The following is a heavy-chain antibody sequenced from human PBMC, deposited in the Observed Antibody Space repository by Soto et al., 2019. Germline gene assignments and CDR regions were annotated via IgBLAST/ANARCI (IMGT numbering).Heavy chain of an antibody. Sequence: EVQLVESGGGSVQPGGSLRLSCVASGITFSGYWMHWVRQVPGKGLVWVARVDSDGSGTSYADSVKGRFTISRDNAMNTLYLQVNSLRVEDTAVYYCATVVEHWGQGIPVTVSS. CDR3: ATVVEH. V-gene: IGHV3-74*01. D-gene: IGHD3-16*02. J-gene: IGHJ4*02. CDR2: VDSDGSGT. CDR1: GITFSGYW.